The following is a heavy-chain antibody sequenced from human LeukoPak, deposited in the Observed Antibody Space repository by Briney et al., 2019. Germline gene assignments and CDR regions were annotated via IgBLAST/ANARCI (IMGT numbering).Heavy chain of an antibody. V-gene: IGHV3-21*01. CDR1: GFTFSSYS. Sequence: GESLKISCAASGFTFSSYSMNWVRQAPGKGLEWVSSISSSSSYVYYADSVKGRFTISRDNAKNSLYLQMNSLRAEDTAVYYCARDRDYGDYRDAFDIWGQGTMVTVSS. CDR3: ARDRDYGDYRDAFDI. J-gene: IGHJ3*02. CDR2: ISSSSSYV. D-gene: IGHD4-17*01.